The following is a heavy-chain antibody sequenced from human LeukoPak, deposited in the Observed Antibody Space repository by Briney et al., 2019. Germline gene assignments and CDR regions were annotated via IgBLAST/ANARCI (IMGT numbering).Heavy chain of an antibody. CDR3: ARDRWYYGSGSSPLDY. Sequence: ASLKDSSKASGYTFTSYGTSWVRQTPGQGLEWRGWICAYNGNTNYTQKLQGRVTITTDTSTSTAYMELRSLRSDDTAVYYCARDRWYYGSGSSPLDYWGQGTLVTVSS. CDR2: ICAYNGNT. V-gene: IGHV1-18*04. CDR1: GYTFTSYG. J-gene: IGHJ4*02. D-gene: IGHD3-10*01.